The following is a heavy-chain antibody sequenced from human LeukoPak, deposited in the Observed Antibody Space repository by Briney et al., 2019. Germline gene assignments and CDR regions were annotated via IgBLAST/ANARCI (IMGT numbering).Heavy chain of an antibody. CDR3: ARGPYSGSYFAPYYFDY. Sequence: ASVKVSCKASGYTFTSYYMHWVRQAPGQGLEWMGWISAYNGNTNHAHKLQGRVTMTTDASTSTVYMELRSLRSDDTAVYYCARGPYSGSYFAPYYFDYWGQGTLVTVSS. J-gene: IGHJ4*02. D-gene: IGHD1-26*01. V-gene: IGHV1-18*04. CDR1: GYTFTSYY. CDR2: ISAYNGNT.